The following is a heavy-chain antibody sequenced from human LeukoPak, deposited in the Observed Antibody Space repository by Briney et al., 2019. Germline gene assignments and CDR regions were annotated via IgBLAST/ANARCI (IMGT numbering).Heavy chain of an antibody. Sequence: PGGSLRLSCAASGFTFSSYAMSWVRQAPGKGLEWVSAISGSGGSTYYADSVKGRFTISRDNSKNTLYLQMNSLRAEDTAVYYCARSPYGDYDGDYYYYGMDVWGQGTTVTVSS. CDR3: ARSPYGDYDGDYYYYGMDV. CDR2: ISGSGGST. V-gene: IGHV3-23*01. D-gene: IGHD4-17*01. CDR1: GFTFSSYA. J-gene: IGHJ6*02.